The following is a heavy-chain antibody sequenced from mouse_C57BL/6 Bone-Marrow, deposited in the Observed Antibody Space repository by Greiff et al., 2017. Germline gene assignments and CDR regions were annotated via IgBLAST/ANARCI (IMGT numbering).Heavy chain of an antibody. Sequence: VMLVESGPGLVAPSQSLSITCTVSGFSLTSYGVDWVRQSPGKGLEWLGVIWGVGSTNYNTALKSRLSISKDNSKSQVFLKMNSLQTDDAAMYCCASSWFAYWGQGTLVTVSA. CDR2: IWGVGST. CDR3: ASSWFAY. CDR1: GFSLTSYG. J-gene: IGHJ3*01. V-gene: IGHV2-6*01.